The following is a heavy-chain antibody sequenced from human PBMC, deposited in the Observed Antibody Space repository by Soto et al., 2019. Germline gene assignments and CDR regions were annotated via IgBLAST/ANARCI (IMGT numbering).Heavy chain of an antibody. J-gene: IGHJ5*02. CDR3: ARGQRFSDWFDP. CDR2: IYSSGNT. Sequence: SETLSLSCTVSGASVGRDDYYWTWIRQPAGKGLEWIGRIYSSGNTKYNPSLQSRVTMSLDTSNNQFPLRLTSVTAADTAVYYCARGQRFSDWFDPWGQGTLVTVSS. D-gene: IGHD3-3*01. V-gene: IGHV4-61*02. CDR1: GASVGRDDYY.